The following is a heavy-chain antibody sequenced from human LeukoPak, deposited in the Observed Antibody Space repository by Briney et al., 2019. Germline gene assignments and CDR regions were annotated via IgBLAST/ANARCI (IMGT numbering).Heavy chain of an antibody. J-gene: IGHJ4*02. V-gene: IGHV4-4*07. D-gene: IGHD2-15*01. CDR2: IYTSGST. Sequence: PSETLSLTCTVSGGAISSYCWTWIRQPAGKGLEWIGRIYTSGSTNYNPSLKSRVTISVDTSKNQFSLKLSSVTAADTAVYYCARESPTPYYFDYWGQGTLVTVSS. CDR1: GGAISSYC. CDR3: ARESPTPYYFDY.